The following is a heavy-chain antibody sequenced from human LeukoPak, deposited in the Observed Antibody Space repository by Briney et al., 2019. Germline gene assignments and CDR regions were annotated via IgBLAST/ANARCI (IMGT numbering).Heavy chain of an antibody. Sequence: GGSLRLSCTASGFTFSNFWMGWVRQAPGKGLEWVANIKQDETEKFYLGSVKGRFTISRDSSKITLYLQMNSLRAEDTAVYYCAKSYNGYESKPDYWGQGTLVTVSS. V-gene: IGHV3-7*03. CDR3: AKSYNGYESKPDY. CDR2: IKQDETEK. D-gene: IGHD5-12*01. J-gene: IGHJ4*02. CDR1: GFTFSNFW.